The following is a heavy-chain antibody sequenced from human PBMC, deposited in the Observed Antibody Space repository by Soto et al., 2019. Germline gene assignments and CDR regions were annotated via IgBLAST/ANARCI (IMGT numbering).Heavy chain of an antibody. D-gene: IGHD2-2*01. CDR2: IDPSDSYT. Sequence: PGESLKISCKGSGYSFTSYWISWVRQMPGKGLEWMGRIDPSDSYTNYSPSFQGHVTISADKSISTAYLQWSSLKASDTAMYYCARLGPEVVVPAAQPYQYYGMDVWGQGTTVTVS. CDR1: GYSFTSYW. V-gene: IGHV5-10-1*01. CDR3: ARLGPEVVVPAAQPYQYYGMDV. J-gene: IGHJ6*02.